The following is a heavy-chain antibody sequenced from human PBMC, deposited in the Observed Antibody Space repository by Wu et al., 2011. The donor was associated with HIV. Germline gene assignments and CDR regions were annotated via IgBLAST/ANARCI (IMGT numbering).Heavy chain of an antibody. CDR1: GGTFNNYA. V-gene: IGHV1-69*14. CDR3: VSDSPQSKWNYHHYYFMDV. J-gene: IGHJ6*03. CDR2: IIPVYDXK. Sequence: VQLVQSGAEVKKAWVLGEGSPSKTSGGTFNNYAINWVRQAPGQGFEWMGRIIPVYDXKNVAENFQDRVAISADKSTSTAYMELSSLTSEDTAVYYCVSDSPQSKWNYHHYYFMDVWGTGTTVVVSS. D-gene: IGHD1-26*01.